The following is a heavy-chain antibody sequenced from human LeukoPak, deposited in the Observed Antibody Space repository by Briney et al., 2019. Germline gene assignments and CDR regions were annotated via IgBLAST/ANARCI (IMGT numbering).Heavy chain of an antibody. D-gene: IGHD3-22*01. CDR3: ARINYYDGSGFYRDY. J-gene: IGHJ4*02. Sequence: PGGTLRLSCAASGFTVSSNYMSWVRQASGKGLEWVSVIYSGGSTYYADSVKGRFTISRDNSKNTLYLQMNSLRAEDTAVYYCARINYYDGSGFYRDYWGQGTLVTVSS. V-gene: IGHV3-53*01. CDR2: IYSGGST. CDR1: GFTVSSNY.